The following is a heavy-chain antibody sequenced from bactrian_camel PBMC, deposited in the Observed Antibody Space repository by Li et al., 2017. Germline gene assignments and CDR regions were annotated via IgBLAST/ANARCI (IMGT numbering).Heavy chain of an antibody. D-gene: IGHD1*01. Sequence: HVQLVESGGGSVQAGGSLRLTCAASVFTSSSNCTGWLCQAPGKEREAVAKIENDGRSVYADSVKGRFTISKDNRKNILYLQMNSLTPGDTAMYYCTARYEFGLGACSGVGGLGFWGQGTQVTVS. CDR3: TARYEFGLGACSGVGGLGF. J-gene: IGHJ6*01. V-gene: IGHV3S53*01. CDR1: VFTSSSNC. CDR2: IENDGRS.